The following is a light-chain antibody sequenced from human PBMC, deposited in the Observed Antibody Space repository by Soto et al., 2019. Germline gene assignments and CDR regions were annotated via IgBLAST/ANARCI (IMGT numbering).Light chain of an antibody. Sequence: IRMTQAPSSFSASTGDRVTITCRASQGISSYLAWYQQKPGKAPKLLIYAASTLQSGVPSRFSGSGSGTDFTLTISCLQSEDFATYYCQQYYSYPRTFGQGTKV. V-gene: IGKV1-8*01. J-gene: IGKJ1*01. CDR2: AAS. CDR1: QGISSY. CDR3: QQYYSYPRT.